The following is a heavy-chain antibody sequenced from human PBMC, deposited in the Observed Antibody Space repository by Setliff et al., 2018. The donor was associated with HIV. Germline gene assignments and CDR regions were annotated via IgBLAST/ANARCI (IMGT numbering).Heavy chain of an antibody. J-gene: IGHJ6*03. D-gene: IGHD3-3*01. Sequence: LSLTCTVSGGSIRSHYWSWIRQPPGKGLEWIGHIYTSGSTNYNPSLKSRVTMSVGTSKNQFSLKLSSVTAADTAVYYCARCYYNFWSGYPLDYMDVWGKGTTVTVSS. CDR1: GGSIRSHY. V-gene: IGHV4-4*08. CDR3: ARCYYNFWSGYPLDYMDV. CDR2: IYTSGST.